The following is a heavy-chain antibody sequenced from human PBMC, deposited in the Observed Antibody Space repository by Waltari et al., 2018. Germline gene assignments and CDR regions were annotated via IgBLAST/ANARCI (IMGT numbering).Heavy chain of an antibody. V-gene: IGHV3-23*03. J-gene: IGHJ4*02. CDR3: TRREPATPLDY. Sequence: EVQLLESGGGLVQPGGSLRLSCAASGFTFSSYAMSWVRQAPGKGLEWVSVIYSGGSSTYYADSVKGRFTISRDNSKNTAYLQMNSLKTEDTAVYYCTRREPATPLDYWGQGTLVTVSS. D-gene: IGHD2-2*01. CDR2: IYSGGSST. CDR1: GFTFSSYA.